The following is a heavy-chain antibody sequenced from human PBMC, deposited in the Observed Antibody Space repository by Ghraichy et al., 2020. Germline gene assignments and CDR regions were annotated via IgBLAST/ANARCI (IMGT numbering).Heavy chain of an antibody. Sequence: SETLSLTCAVYGGSFSDYYWSWIRQPPGKGLEWIGEINHSGSTNYNPSLKSRATISVDTSKNQSSLKLSSVTAADTAVYYCARTPNYGGNSRAFDIWCQGNMVT. V-gene: IGHV4-34*01. CDR3: ARTPNYGGNSRAFDI. D-gene: IGHD4-23*01. CDR2: INHSGST. J-gene: IGHJ3*02. CDR1: GGSFSDYY.